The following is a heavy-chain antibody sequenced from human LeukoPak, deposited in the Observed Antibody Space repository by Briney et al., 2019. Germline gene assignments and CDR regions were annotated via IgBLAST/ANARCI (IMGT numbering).Heavy chain of an antibody. Sequence: SETLSLTCAVSGGSISSSNWWSWVRQPPGKGLEWIGEINHSGSTNYNPSLKSRVTISVDTSKNQFSLKLSSVTAADTAVYYCARGPAYYDFWSGYYENNWFDPWGQGTLVTVSS. CDR3: ARGPAYYDFWSGYYENNWFDP. CDR1: GGSISSSNW. CDR2: INHSGST. J-gene: IGHJ5*02. D-gene: IGHD3-3*01. V-gene: IGHV4-4*02.